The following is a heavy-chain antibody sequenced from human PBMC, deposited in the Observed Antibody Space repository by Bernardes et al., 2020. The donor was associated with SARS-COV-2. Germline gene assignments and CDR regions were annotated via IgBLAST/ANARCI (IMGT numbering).Heavy chain of an antibody. Sequence: GESLKISCKGSGYSFTSYWIGWVRQMPGKGLEWMGIIYPGDSDTRYSPSFQGQVTISADKSISTAYLQWSSLKASDTAMYYCARSPSGYYEGEQEYFQHWGQGTLVTVSS. J-gene: IGHJ1*01. V-gene: IGHV5-51*01. CDR2: IYPGDSDT. CDR1: GYSFTSYW. CDR3: ARSPSGYYEGEQEYFQH. D-gene: IGHD3-22*01.